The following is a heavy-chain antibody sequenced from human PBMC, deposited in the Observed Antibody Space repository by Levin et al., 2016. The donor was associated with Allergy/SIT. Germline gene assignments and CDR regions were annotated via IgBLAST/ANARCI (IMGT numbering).Heavy chain of an antibody. J-gene: IGHJ5*02. CDR3: AGAYYYGSGSPNWFDP. D-gene: IGHD3-10*01. Sequence: KVSCKGSGYSFTSYWIGWVRQMPGKGLEWMGIIYPGDSDTRYSPSFQGQVTISADKSISTAYLQWSSLKASDTAMYYCAGAYYYGSGSPNWFDPWGQGTLVTVSS. CDR1: GYSFTSYW. CDR2: IYPGDSDT. V-gene: IGHV5-51*01.